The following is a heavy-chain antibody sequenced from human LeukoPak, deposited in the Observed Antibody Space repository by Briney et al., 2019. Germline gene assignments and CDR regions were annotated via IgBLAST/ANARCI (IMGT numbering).Heavy chain of an antibody. CDR1: GFTFSDYY. CDR3: ARDPGEWELKGSDAFDI. CDR2: ISSSGSTI. D-gene: IGHD1-26*01. J-gene: IGHJ3*02. Sequence: GGSLRLSCEASGFTFSDYYMSWIRQAPGKGLEWVSYISSSGSTIYYADSVKGRFTISRDNAKNSLYLQMNSLGAEDTAVYYCARDPGEWELKGSDAFDIWGQGTMVTVSS. V-gene: IGHV3-11*01.